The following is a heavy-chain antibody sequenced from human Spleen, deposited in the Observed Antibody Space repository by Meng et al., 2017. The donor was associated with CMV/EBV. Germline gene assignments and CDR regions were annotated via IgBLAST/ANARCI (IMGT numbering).Heavy chain of an antibody. CDR2: VNPASGTP. V-gene: IGHV1-46*01. CDR1: GYVLTSYY. CDR3: ARGESVDF. Sequence: KRSCKASGYVLTSYYLHWMRQAPGKGLEWMGIVNPASGTPTYAQIFLDRVIMTRDTSTTTVFLEVTSLKSEDTAVYYCARGESVDFWGQGTLVTVSS. J-gene: IGHJ4*02.